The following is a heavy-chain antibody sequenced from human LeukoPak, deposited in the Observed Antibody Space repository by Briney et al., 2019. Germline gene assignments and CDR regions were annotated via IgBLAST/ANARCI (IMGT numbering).Heavy chain of an antibody. V-gene: IGHV3-30*18. CDR1: GFTFSSYG. Sequence: PGRSLRLSCAASGFTFSSYGMHWVRQAPGKGLEWVAVISYDGSNKYYADSVKGRFTISRDNSKNTLYPRMNSLRAEDTALYYCAKDGLSETYYPALFDYWGQGTLVTVSS. J-gene: IGHJ4*02. CDR3: AKDGLSETYYPALFDY. CDR2: ISYDGSNK. D-gene: IGHD1-26*01.